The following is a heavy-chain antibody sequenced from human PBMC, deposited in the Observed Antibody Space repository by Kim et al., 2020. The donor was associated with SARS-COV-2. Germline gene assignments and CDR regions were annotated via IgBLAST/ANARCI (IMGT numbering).Heavy chain of an antibody. CDR3: TRRGEINPLDY. CDR1: GFTFGAYA. J-gene: IGHJ4*02. CDR2: IRTKTYGGTT. V-gene: IGHV3-49*04. Sequence: GGSLRLSCTASGFTFGAYAMSWVRQAPGEGLEWLGFIRTKTYGGTTEYAASVKGRFTISRDDSKSIAYLQLDSLKAEDTAVYYCTRRGEINPLDYWGQGTLVTVSS.